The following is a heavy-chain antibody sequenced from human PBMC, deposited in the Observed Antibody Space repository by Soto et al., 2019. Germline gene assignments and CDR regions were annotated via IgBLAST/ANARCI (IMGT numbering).Heavy chain of an antibody. V-gene: IGHV6-1*01. J-gene: IGHJ4*02. CDR1: GDSVSSNSAA. D-gene: IGHD1-26*01. Sequence: QVQLQQSGPGLVKPSQTLSVTRVISGDSVSSNSAAWNWIRQSPSRGLEWLGRTYYRSKWYSDYAASVESRITVNPDTAKTHFSLQLNSVPPEDTAVYYCARGEQYSGRIFDYWGQGTLVTVSS. CDR3: ARGEQYSGRIFDY. CDR2: TYYRSKWYS.